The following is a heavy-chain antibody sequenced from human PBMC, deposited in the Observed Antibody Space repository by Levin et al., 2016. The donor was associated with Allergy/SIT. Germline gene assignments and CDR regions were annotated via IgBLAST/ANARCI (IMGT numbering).Heavy chain of an antibody. V-gene: IGHV4-34*01. Sequence: SETLSLTCAVYGGSFSGYYWSWIRQPPGKGLEWIGEINHSGSTNYNPSLKSRVTISVDTSKNQFSLKLSSVTAADTAVYYCARKYGGMDVWGQGTTVTVSS. CDR3: ARKYGGMDV. D-gene: IGHD2-8*01. CDR1: GGSFSGYY. J-gene: IGHJ6*02. CDR2: INHSGST.